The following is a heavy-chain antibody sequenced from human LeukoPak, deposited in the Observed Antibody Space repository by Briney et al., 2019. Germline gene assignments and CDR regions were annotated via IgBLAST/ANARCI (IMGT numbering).Heavy chain of an antibody. CDR2: IYYSGST. J-gene: IGHJ4*02. CDR3: ARVSTGYDYRVDY. Sequence: SETLSLTCTVSGGSISSSSYYWGWIRQPPGKGLEWIGSIYYSGSTYYNPSLKSRVTISVDTSKNQFSLKLSSVTAADTALYYCARVSTGYDYRVDYWGRGTLVTVSS. CDR1: GGSISSSSYY. V-gene: IGHV4-39*07. D-gene: IGHD5-12*01.